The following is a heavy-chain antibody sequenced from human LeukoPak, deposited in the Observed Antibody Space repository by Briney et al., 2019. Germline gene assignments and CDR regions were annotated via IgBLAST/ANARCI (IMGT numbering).Heavy chain of an antibody. CDR1: GFTFSDYY. J-gene: IGHJ4*02. D-gene: IGHD6-13*01. CDR3: AKEGSRWFTSTFDS. V-gene: IGHV3-11*01. Sequence: GGALRLSCAAPGFTFSDYYMSWIRQAPGKGLEGVSYISSSGSTIYYADSVKGRFTISRDNAKNSLYLQMNSLRAEDTAVYYCAKEGSRWFTSTFDSWGQGTLVTVSS. CDR2: ISSSGSTI.